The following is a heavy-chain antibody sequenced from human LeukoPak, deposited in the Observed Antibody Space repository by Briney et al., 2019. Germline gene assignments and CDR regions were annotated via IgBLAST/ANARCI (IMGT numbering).Heavy chain of an antibody. J-gene: IGHJ3*01. CDR3: AREDDSWGPNNLDL. Sequence: ESGGSLRLSCAASGFTFSSYAMSWVRQAPGRGLEWISYIDTRSSVIYYGDSVMGRFTISRDNAKNSLYLQMNSLRDEDTAMYYCAREDDSWGPNNLDLWGQGTMVTVSS. V-gene: IGHV3-48*02. CDR1: GFTFSSYA. CDR2: IDTRSSVI. D-gene: IGHD7-27*01.